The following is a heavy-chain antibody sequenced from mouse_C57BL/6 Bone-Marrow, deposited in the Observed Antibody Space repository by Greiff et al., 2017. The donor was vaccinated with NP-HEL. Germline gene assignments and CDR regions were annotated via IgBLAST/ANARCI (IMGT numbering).Heavy chain of an antibody. CDR1: GFTFSSYA. V-gene: IGHV5-4*01. CDR3: ARDRRLLRDFDV. CDR2: ISDGGSYT. Sequence: EVKLVESGGGLVKPGGSLKLSCAASGFTFSSYAMSWVRQTPEKRLEWVATISDGGSYTSYPDNVKGRFTISRDNAKNNLYLQMSHLKSEDTAMYYCARDRRLLRDFDVWGTGTTVTVSS. D-gene: IGHD1-1*01. J-gene: IGHJ1*03.